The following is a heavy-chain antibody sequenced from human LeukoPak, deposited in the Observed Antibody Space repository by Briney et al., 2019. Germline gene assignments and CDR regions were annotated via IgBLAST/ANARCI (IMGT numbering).Heavy chain of an antibody. J-gene: IGHJ4*02. CDR1: GFSLSGYW. D-gene: IGHD6-13*01. V-gene: IGHV3-7*01. CDR2: INRDGSQK. Sequence: GGSLRLSCAASGFSLSGYWMTWVRQAPGKGLEWVANINRDGSQKNHVDSVQGRFTISRDNAKNSLYLQMNSLTAEDTAVYYCARGGTAAGHRDYFDYWGQGTLVTVSS. CDR3: ARGGTAAGHRDYFDY.